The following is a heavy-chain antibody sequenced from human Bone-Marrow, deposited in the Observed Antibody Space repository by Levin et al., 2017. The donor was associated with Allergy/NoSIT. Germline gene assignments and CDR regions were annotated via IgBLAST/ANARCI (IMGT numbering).Heavy chain of an antibody. CDR3: ARGGHGSYYRIGYYDYGMDV. Sequence: PSETLSLTCTVSGGSISSYYWSWIRQPPGKGLEWIGYIYYSGSTNYNPSLKSRVTISVDTSKNQFSLKLSSVTAADTAVYYCARGGHGSYYRIGYYDYGMDVWGQGTTVTVSS. CDR1: GGSISSYY. J-gene: IGHJ6*02. CDR2: IYYSGST. D-gene: IGHD1-26*01. V-gene: IGHV4-59*01.